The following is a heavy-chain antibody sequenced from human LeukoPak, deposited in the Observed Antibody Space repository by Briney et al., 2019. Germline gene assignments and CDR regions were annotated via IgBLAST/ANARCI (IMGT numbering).Heavy chain of an antibody. CDR3: ARGQYHLLYWYFDL. CDR2: IYTRGST. D-gene: IGHD2-2*01. Sequence: PSETLSLTCTVSGGSINNYYWSWIRQPAGKGLEWIGRIYTRGSTNYNPSLKSRVTMSVGTSKNQFSLKLSSVTAADTAVYYCARGQYHLLYWYFDLWGRGTLVTVSS. CDR1: GGSINNYY. J-gene: IGHJ2*01. V-gene: IGHV4-4*07.